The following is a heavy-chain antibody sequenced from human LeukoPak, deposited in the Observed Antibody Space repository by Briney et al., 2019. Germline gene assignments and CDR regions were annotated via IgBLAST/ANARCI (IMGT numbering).Heavy chain of an antibody. CDR3: ARVIGCRTWFSWFDP. J-gene: IGHJ5*02. D-gene: IGHD6-13*01. CDR1: GDPGSSANYY. Sequence: SETLSLTCTVSGDPGSSANYYWGWMRQSPGKGLEWIGRISYTGSPYYNPSLKSRVTISIDKPNHQFSLKVTSVTAADTAVYYCARVIGCRTWFSWFDPWGQGTLVTVSS. CDR2: ISYTGSP. V-gene: IGHV4-39*07.